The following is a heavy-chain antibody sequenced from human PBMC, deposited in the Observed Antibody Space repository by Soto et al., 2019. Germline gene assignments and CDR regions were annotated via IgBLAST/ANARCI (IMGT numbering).Heavy chain of an antibody. J-gene: IGHJ2*01. CDR1: GFTFRSYS. Sequence: DVQLLESGGGLVQPGGSLRLSCAASGFTFRSYSMSWVRQAPGKGLEWVAGSSGSGISTHYADSVKGRFTVSRDNSKNTLYLQMNSLRAEATAVYNCAKEPVGPDWYFDLWGRGTLVTVSS. CDR3: AKEPVGPDWYFDL. CDR2: SSGSGIST. V-gene: IGHV3-23*01.